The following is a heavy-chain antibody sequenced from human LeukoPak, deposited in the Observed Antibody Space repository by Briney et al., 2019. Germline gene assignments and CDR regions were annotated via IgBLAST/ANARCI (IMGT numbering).Heavy chain of an antibody. J-gene: IGHJ4*02. CDR3: ARVDCSGDSCYSAGY. V-gene: IGHV1-18*01. Sequence: GASVKVSCKASGYTFFYYGVTWVRPVPGQGLEWMGWISVDNGKTNYAQKLQGRVTLTTDISTSTAYMELRSLRSDDTAVYYCARVDCSGDSCYSAGYWGQGTLVTVSS. D-gene: IGHD2-15*01. CDR2: ISVDNGKT. CDR1: GYTFFYYG.